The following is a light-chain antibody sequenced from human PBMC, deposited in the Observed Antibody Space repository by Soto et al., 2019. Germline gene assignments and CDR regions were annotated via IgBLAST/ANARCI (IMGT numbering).Light chain of an antibody. Sequence: EIVLTQSPATLSLSPGERATLSCGAIQSINSNYLAWYQQKPGLAPMLVIYDTSRRAPGIPDRLTGSGSGTDFTLTISRLEPEDSAIYYCQQYGSSPTFGQGTRLEIK. CDR1: QSINSNY. CDR3: QQYGSSPT. CDR2: DTS. V-gene: IGKV3D-20*01. J-gene: IGKJ5*01.